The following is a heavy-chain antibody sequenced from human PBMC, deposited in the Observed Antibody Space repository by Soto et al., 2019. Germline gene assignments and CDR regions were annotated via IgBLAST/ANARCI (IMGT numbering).Heavy chain of an antibody. D-gene: IGHD5-18*01. CDR2: IYYSGST. CDR3: ARHALKDTAMTPVDY. Sequence: SETLSLTCTVSGGSISSSSYYWGWIRQPPGKGLEWIGSIYYSGSTYYNPSLKSRVTISVDTSKNQFSLKLSSVTAADTAVYYCARHALKDTAMTPVDYWGQGTLVTVSS. J-gene: IGHJ4*02. CDR1: GGSISSSSYY. V-gene: IGHV4-39*01.